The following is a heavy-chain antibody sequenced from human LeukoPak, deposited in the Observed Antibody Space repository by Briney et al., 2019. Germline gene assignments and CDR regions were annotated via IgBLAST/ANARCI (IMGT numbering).Heavy chain of an antibody. J-gene: IGHJ3*02. CDR2: ISSSSSYI. CDR3: ARGGNYDILTGYYIDAFDI. V-gene: IGHV3-21*04. Sequence: GGSLRLSCAASGFTFSSYSMNWVRQAPGKGLEWVSSISSSSSYIYYADSVKGRFTISRDNSKNTLYLQMNSLRAEDTAVYYCARGGNYDILTGYYIDAFDIWGQGTMVTVSS. D-gene: IGHD3-9*01. CDR1: GFTFSSYS.